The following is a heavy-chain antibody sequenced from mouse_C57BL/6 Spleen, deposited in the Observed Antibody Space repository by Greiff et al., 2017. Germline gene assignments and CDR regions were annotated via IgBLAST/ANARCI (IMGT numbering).Heavy chain of an antibody. CDR3: ARWGTTVVATWDWYFDV. J-gene: IGHJ1*03. D-gene: IGHD1-1*01. CDR1: GYTFTSYW. V-gene: IGHV1-52*01. Sequence: QVQLQQPGAELVRPGSSVKLSCKASGYTFTSYWMHWVKQRPIQGLEWIGNIDPFDSETHYNQKFKDKATLTVDKSSSTAYMQLSSLTSEDSAVYYCARWGTTVVATWDWYFDVWGTGTTVTVSS. CDR2: IDPFDSET.